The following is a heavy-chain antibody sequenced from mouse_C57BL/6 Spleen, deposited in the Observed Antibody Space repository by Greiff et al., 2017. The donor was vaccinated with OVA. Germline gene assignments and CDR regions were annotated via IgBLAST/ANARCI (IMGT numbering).Heavy chain of an antibody. V-gene: IGHV1-80*01. J-gene: IGHJ2*01. Sequence: QVHVKQSGAELVKPGASVKISCKASGYAFSSYWMNWVKQRPGKGLEWIGQIYPGDGDTNYNGKFKGKATLTADKSSSTAYMQLSSLTSEDSAVYFCARRVARYYFDYWGQGTTLTVSS. CDR3: ARRVARYYFDY. CDR2: IYPGDGDT. CDR1: GYAFSSYW. D-gene: IGHD1-1*02.